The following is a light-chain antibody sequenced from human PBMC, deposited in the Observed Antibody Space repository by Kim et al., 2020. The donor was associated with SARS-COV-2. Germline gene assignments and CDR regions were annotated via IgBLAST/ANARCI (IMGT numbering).Light chain of an antibody. CDR2: LAS. V-gene: IGKV1-5*03. J-gene: IGKJ2*01. Sequence: SASVGDSVTITGRGSQTIITWLAWYQQKPGKAPNLLMYLASTLESGVPSRFIGGGSGTEFTLTIDSLQPDDFATYYCQHYSRFPYTFGQGTKLEI. CDR3: QHYSRFPYT. CDR1: QTIITW.